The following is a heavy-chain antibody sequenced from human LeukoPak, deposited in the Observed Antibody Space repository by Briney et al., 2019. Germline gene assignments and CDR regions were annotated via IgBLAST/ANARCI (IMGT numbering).Heavy chain of an antibody. V-gene: IGHV4-39*01. CDR1: GDSISNSRYY. CDR3: ARLHYESSGYPNYYYYMDV. Sequence: SETLSLTCTVSGDSISNSRYYWGWIRQPPGKGLEWIGTIYYSGDTYYNPSLKSRVTISVATSKNQFSLKLTSVTAADTAVYYCARLHYESSGYPNYYYYMDVWGKGTTVTVSS. D-gene: IGHD3-22*01. J-gene: IGHJ6*03. CDR2: IYYSGDT.